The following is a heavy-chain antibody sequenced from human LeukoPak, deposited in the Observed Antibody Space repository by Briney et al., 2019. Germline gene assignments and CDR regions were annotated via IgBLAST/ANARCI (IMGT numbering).Heavy chain of an antibody. CDR3: AKRIAAPGPSFDW. Sequence: GGSLRLSCAASGFTFSSYAMSWVRQAPGKGLEWVSAISGSGGSTYYADSVRGRFTISRDNSKNTLYLQMNSLRAVDTAVYYCAKRIAAPGPSFDWWGQGTLVTVSS. V-gene: IGHV3-23*01. D-gene: IGHD6-13*01. CDR2: ISGSGGST. CDR1: GFTFSSYA. J-gene: IGHJ4*02.